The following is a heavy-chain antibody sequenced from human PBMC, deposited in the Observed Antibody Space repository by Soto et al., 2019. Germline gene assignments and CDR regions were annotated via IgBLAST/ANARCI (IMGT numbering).Heavy chain of an antibody. CDR2: VYYTGST. V-gene: IGHV4-59*02. D-gene: IGHD3-16*01. Sequence: SETLSLTCTVSGGSVNTFYWSWIRQPPGKGLEWVGHVYYTGSTDYNPSLKSRVTISVDTTKNQVSLKLNSVTTADTAVYFCARDWGRSNYFDYWGQGTLLTVSS. CDR1: GGSVNTFY. CDR3: ARDWGRSNYFDY. J-gene: IGHJ4*02.